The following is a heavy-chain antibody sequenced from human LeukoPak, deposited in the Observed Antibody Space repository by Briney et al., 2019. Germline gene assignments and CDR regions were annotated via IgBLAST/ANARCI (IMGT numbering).Heavy chain of an antibody. J-gene: IGHJ4*02. V-gene: IGHV4-59*08. Sequence: PSETLSLTCTVSGGSISSYYWRWIRQPPGKGLEWIGYIYYSGSTNYNPSLKSRVTISVDTSKNQFSLKLSSVTAADTAVYYCARHHPRAYCGGDCLIDYWGQGTLVTVSS. CDR3: ARHHPRAYCGGDCLIDY. D-gene: IGHD2-21*02. CDR2: IYYSGST. CDR1: GGSISSYY.